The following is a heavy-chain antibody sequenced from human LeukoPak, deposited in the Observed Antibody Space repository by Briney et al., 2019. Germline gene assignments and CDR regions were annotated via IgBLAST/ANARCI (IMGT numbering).Heavy chain of an antibody. CDR1: GFSVSTNY. CDR3: AKGRDSWSNKIDY. CDR2: IYSGGST. J-gene: IGHJ4*02. D-gene: IGHD3-3*01. V-gene: IGHV3-66*02. Sequence: GGSLRLSCAASGFSVSTNYMSWVRQAPGKGLECVSDIYSGGSTYYADSVKGRFTISRDNSKNTLYLQMNSLRGEGTAVYYCAKGRDSWSNKIDYWGQGTLVTVSS.